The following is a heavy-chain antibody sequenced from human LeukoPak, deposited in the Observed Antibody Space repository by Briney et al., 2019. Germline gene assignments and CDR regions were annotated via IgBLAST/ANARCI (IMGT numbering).Heavy chain of an antibody. V-gene: IGHV3-30*04. CDR2: ISYDGRKK. Sequence: PGRSLRLSCAASGSTFSSYAMHWVRQAPGKGLDWVAVISYDGRKKFHANSVKGRFTISRDNSQHTLYLQMNSLSVEDTAVYYCVRERGNWGLDEWGQGTLVSVSS. CDR1: GSTFSSYA. D-gene: IGHD7-27*01. CDR3: VRERGNWGLDE. J-gene: IGHJ4*02.